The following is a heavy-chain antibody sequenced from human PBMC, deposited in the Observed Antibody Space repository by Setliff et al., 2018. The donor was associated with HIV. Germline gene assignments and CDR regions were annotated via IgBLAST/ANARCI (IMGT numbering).Heavy chain of an antibody. CDR1: GASVSSGGFY. CDR2: IYDSEST. J-gene: IGHJ5*02. V-gene: IGHV4-30-4*08. Sequence: PSETLSLTCTVSGASVSSGGFYWSWIRQPPGKGLEWIGYIYDSESTYYNPSLKSRVTISVDTSKNHFSLKLNSVTAADTAVYYCARAPGPYGDYNWFDPWGQGALVTVSS. CDR3: ARAPGPYGDYNWFDP. D-gene: IGHD4-17*01.